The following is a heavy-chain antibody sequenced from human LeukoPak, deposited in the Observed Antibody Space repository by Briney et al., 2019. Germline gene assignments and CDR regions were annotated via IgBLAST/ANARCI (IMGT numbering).Heavy chain of an antibody. CDR1: GGTFSSYA. CDR3: ARDDPHYYDSSGVWAFDI. CDR2: IIPIFGTA. V-gene: IGHV1-69*13. J-gene: IGHJ3*02. Sequence: SVKVSCKASGGTFSSYAISWVRQAPGQGLEWMGGIIPIFGTANYAQKFQGRVTITADESASTAYMELSSLRSEDTAVYYCARDDPHYYDSSGVWAFDIWGQGTMVTVSS. D-gene: IGHD3-22*01.